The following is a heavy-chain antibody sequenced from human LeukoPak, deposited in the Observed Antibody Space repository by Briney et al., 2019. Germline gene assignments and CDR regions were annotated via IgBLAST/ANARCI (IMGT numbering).Heavy chain of an antibody. Sequence: ASVKVSCKASGYTFTTYGISWVRQAPGQGLEWMGWISAYSGHTNYAQKFQGRVTMTTDTSTSTAYMELGSLRSDDTAVYYCARASVVAAGTRCFLHWGQGTLVTVSS. V-gene: IGHV1-18*01. D-gene: IGHD6-13*01. J-gene: IGHJ1*01. CDR1: GYTFTTYG. CDR2: ISAYSGHT. CDR3: ARASVVAAGTRCFLH.